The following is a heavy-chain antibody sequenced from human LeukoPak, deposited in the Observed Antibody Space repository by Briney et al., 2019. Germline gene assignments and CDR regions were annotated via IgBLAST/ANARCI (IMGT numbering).Heavy chain of an antibody. CDR3: ARQLAVAGNLGIYYYYYMDV. CDR1: GYTFTSYG. J-gene: IGHJ6*03. Sequence: ASVTVSCKASGYTFTSYGISWVRQAPGQGLEWMGWISAYNGNTNYAQKLQGRVTMTTDTSTSTAYMELRSLRSDDTAVYYCARQLAVAGNLGIYYYYYMDVWGKGTTVTVSS. CDR2: ISAYNGNT. D-gene: IGHD6-19*01. V-gene: IGHV1-18*01.